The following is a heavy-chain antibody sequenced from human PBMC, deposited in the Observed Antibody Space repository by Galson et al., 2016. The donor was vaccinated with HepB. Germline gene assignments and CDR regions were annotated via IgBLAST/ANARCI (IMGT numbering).Heavy chain of an antibody. J-gene: IGHJ6*02. CDR3: ARVYSSSSPTFFYGLEV. Sequence: SLRLSCAASGFTFSSYSMNWVRQVPGKGLEWVSSITSSSSHVYYADSVEGRFTMSRDNAENSLYLQMNSLRAEDTAIYYCARVYSSSSPTFFYGLEVWGQGTTVTVSS. CDR2: ITSSSSHV. CDR1: GFTFSSYS. D-gene: IGHD6-6*01. V-gene: IGHV3-21*01.